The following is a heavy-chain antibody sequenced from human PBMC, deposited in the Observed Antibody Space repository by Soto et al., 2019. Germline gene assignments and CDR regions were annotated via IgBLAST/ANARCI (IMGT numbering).Heavy chain of an antibody. V-gene: IGHV4-34*01. CDR2: INHSGST. CDR3: ARGPSYYYGSGRIKQEYYYYYYYMDV. CDR1: GGSFSGYY. D-gene: IGHD3-10*01. J-gene: IGHJ6*03. Sequence: SETLSLTCAVYGGSFSGYYWSWIRQPPGKGLEWIGEINHSGSTNYNPSLKSRVTISVDTSKNQFSLKLSSVTAADTAVYYCARGPSYYYGSGRIKQEYYYYYYYMDVWGKGTTVTVSS.